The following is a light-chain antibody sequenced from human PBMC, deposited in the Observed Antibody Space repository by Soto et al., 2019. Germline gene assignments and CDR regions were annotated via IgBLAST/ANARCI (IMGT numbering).Light chain of an antibody. J-gene: IGKJ1*01. CDR2: GAS. CDR3: QQYHSSPRT. CDR1: QSISSSY. Sequence: EIVLTQSPGTLPLSPGERATLSCRASQSISSSYLAWYQQKPGQAPRLLIYGASSRATGIPDRFSGSGSGTDFTLTISRLAPEDFAVYYGQQYHSSPRTFGQGTKV. V-gene: IGKV3-20*01.